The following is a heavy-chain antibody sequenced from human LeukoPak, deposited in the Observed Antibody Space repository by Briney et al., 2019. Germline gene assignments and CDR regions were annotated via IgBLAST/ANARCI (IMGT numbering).Heavy chain of an antibody. Sequence: GGSLRLSCAASGFTFSSYWMSWVRQAPGKGLEWVANIKQDGSEKYYVDSVKGRFTISRDNAKNSLYLQMNSLRAEDTAVYYCARDPAAAMVDGNDYWGQGTLVTVSS. D-gene: IGHD5-18*01. CDR3: ARDPAAAMVDGNDY. CDR2: IKQDGSEK. CDR1: GFTFSSYW. J-gene: IGHJ4*02. V-gene: IGHV3-7*01.